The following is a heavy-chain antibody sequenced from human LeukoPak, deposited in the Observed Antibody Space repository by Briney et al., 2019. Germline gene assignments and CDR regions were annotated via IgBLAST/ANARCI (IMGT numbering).Heavy chain of an antibody. J-gene: IGHJ5*02. Sequence: PSETLSLTCAVYGGSFSGYYWSWIRQPPGKGLEWIGYIYYSGSTNYNPSLKSRVTISVDTSKNQFSLKLSSVTAADTAVYYCVSGGYHWGQGTLVTVSS. CDR1: GGSFSGYY. D-gene: IGHD1-14*01. V-gene: IGHV4-59*01. CDR3: VSGGYH. CDR2: IYYSGST.